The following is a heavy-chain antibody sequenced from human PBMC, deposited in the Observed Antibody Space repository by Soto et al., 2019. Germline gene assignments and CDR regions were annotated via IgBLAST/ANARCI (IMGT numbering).Heavy chain of an antibody. CDR3: ARDHHYYYDSSGYSRDFDY. J-gene: IGHJ4*02. CDR2: ISSSGSTI. CDR1: GFTFSSYE. Sequence: SGGSLRLSCAASGFTFSSYEMNWVRQAPGKGLEWVSYISSSGSTIYYADSVKGRFTISRDNAKNSLYLQMNSLRAEDTAVYYCARDHHYYYDSSGYSRDFDYWGQGTLVTVSS. V-gene: IGHV3-48*03. D-gene: IGHD3-22*01.